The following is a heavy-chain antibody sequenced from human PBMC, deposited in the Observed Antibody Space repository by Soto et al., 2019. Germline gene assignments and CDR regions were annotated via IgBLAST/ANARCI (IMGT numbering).Heavy chain of an antibody. CDR1: GGTFSSYA. Sequence: ASVKVSCKASGGTFSSYAISWVRQAPGQGLEWMGGIIPIFGTANYAQKFQGRVTITADESTSTAYMELSSLRSEDTAVYYCAREERGGYYYCGMDVWGQGTTVTVSS. CDR3: AREERGGYYYCGMDV. J-gene: IGHJ6*01. D-gene: IGHD1-26*01. V-gene: IGHV1-69*13. CDR2: IIPIFGTA.